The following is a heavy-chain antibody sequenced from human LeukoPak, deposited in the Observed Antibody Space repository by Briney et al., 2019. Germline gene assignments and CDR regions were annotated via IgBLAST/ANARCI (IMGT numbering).Heavy chain of an antibody. CDR1: GDSISSSNW. V-gene: IGHV4-4*02. D-gene: IGHD3-22*01. CDR3: ARVRRGSGYDAFDI. J-gene: IGHJ3*02. CDR2: IYHSGST. Sequence: SGTLSLTCTVSGDSISSSNWWSWVRQPPGKGLEWIGEIYHSGSTYYNPSLKSRVTISVDRSKNQFSLKLSSVTAADTAVYYCARVRRGSGYDAFDIWGQGTMVTVSS.